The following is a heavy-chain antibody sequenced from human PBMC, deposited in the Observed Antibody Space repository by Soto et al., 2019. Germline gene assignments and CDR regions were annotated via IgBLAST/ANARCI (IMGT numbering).Heavy chain of an antibody. Sequence: PGGSLRLSCAASGFTFSSYAMHWVRQAPGKGLEWVAVISYDGSNKYYADSVKGRFTISRDNSKNTLYLQMNSLRAEDTAVYYCARDREMATIGNYFDYWGQGTLVTVSS. CDR2: ISYDGSNK. D-gene: IGHD5-12*01. CDR3: ARDREMATIGNYFDY. CDR1: GFTFSSYA. V-gene: IGHV3-30-3*01. J-gene: IGHJ4*02.